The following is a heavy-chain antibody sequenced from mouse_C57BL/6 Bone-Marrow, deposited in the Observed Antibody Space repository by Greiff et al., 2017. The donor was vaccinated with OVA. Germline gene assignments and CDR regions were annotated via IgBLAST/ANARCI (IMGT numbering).Heavy chain of an antibody. V-gene: IGHV1-4*01. Sequence: VQRVESGAELARPGASVKMSCKASGYTFTSYTMHWVKQRPGQGLEWIGYINPSSGYTKYNQKFKDKATLTADKSSSTAYMQLSSLTSEDSAVYYCARPEGYGSSYRLAYWGQGTLVTVSA. CDR2: INPSSGYT. CDR1: GYTFTSYT. J-gene: IGHJ3*01. CDR3: ARPEGYGSSYRLAY. D-gene: IGHD1-1*01.